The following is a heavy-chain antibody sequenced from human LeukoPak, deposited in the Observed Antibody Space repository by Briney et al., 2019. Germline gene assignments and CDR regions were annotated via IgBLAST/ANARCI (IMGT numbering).Heavy chain of an antibody. J-gene: IGHJ3*02. CDR1: GYSISSGYY. CDR3: ASVDRIVDAFDI. Sequence: SETLSLTCTVSGYSISSGYYWGWIRQPPGKGLEWIGSIYHSGSTFYNPSLKSRVTIILDTSKNQFSPKPISVTPPDTAVYYCASVDRIVDAFDIWGQGTMVTVSS. V-gene: IGHV4-38-2*02. CDR2: IYHSGST. D-gene: IGHD1-26*01.